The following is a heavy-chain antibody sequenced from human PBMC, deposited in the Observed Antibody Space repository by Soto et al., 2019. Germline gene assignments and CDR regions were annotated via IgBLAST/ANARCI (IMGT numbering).Heavy chain of an antibody. CDR2: IYYTGNT. V-gene: IGHV4-59*01. CDR3: ARGNDYGDYYFDY. J-gene: IGHJ4*02. D-gene: IGHD4-17*01. CDR1: GGSISSYY. Sequence: SETLSLTCTVSGGSISSYYWSWIRQPPGKGLEWIGYIYYTGNTNYNPSLKSRVTISVDTPKNQFFLKLSSVTAADTAVYYCARGNDYGDYYFDYWGQGTLVTVSS.